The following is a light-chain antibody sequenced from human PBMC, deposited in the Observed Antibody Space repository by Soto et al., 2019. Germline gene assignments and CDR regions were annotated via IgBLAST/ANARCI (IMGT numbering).Light chain of an antibody. V-gene: IGKV1-39*01. CDR3: QQSYSNPRT. Sequence: DIQMTQSPSSLSASVGDRVTITCRASQSISSYLNWYQHKPGKAPNLLIYAATTLQSGVPSRFSGSGSGTDFTLTISSLQPEDFATYSCQQSYSNPRTFGQGTKVDIK. CDR2: AAT. J-gene: IGKJ1*01. CDR1: QSISSY.